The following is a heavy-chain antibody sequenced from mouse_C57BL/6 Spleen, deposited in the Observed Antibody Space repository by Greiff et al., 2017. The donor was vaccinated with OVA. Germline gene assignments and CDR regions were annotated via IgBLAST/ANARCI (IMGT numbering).Heavy chain of an antibody. V-gene: IGHV1-59*01. D-gene: IGHD3-3*01. CDR2: IDPSDSYT. CDR3: ARDGGPSSAWFAD. Sequence: VQLQQPGAELVRPGTSVKLSCKASGYTFTSYWMHWVKQRPGQGLEWIGVIDPSDSYTNYNQKFKGKATLTVDTSSSTAYMQLSSLTSEDSAVYYCARDGGPSSAWFADWGQGTLVTVSA. CDR1: GYTFTSYW. J-gene: IGHJ3*01.